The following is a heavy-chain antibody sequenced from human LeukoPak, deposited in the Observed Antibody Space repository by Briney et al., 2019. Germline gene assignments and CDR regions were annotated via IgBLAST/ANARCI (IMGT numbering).Heavy chain of an antibody. CDR2: INPHSGGT. Sequence: ASVKVSCKASGYIFTDYYIHWVRQAPGQRLEWMGWINPHSGGTNYAQNFQGRVTMTRDTSITTVDMELRSLRSDDTAVYYCARVRYSSSWYSFDYWGQGTLVTVSS. CDR1: GYIFTDYY. D-gene: IGHD6-13*01. CDR3: ARVRYSSSWYSFDY. V-gene: IGHV1-2*02. J-gene: IGHJ4*02.